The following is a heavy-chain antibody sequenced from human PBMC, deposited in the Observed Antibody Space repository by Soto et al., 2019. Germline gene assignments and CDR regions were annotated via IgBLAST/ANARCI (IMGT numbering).Heavy chain of an antibody. CDR1: GFTFSSYA. Sequence: SLRLSCAASGFTFSSYAMIWVRQAPGKWLEWVSAISGSGGSTYYADSVKGRFTISRDNSKNTLYLQMNSLRAEDTAVYYCAKSPPPLRFLERLTYYFYYWGQGTLVTVSS. CDR3: AKSPPPLRFLERLTYYFYY. CDR2: ISGSGGST. D-gene: IGHD3-3*01. V-gene: IGHV3-23*01. J-gene: IGHJ4*02.